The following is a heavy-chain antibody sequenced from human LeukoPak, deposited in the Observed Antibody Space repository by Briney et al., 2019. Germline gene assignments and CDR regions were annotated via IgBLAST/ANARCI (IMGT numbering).Heavy chain of an antibody. V-gene: IGHV4-34*01. CDR3: ARGRSYSGYST. CDR2: INHSGST. J-gene: IGHJ5*02. CDR1: GGSFSGYY. Sequence: PSETLSLTCAVYGGSFSGYYWSWIRQPPGKGLEWIGEINHSGSTNYNPSLKSRVTISVDTSKNQFSLKLSSVTAADTAVYYCARGRSYSGYSTWGQGTLVTVPS. D-gene: IGHD5-12*01.